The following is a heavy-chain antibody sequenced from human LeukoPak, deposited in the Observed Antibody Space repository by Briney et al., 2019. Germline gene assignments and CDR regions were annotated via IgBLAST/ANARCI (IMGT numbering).Heavy chain of an antibody. CDR2: IYYSGST. J-gene: IGHJ4*02. V-gene: IGHV4-30-4*08. D-gene: IGHD2-15*01. CDR1: GGSISSGDYY. Sequence: SQTLSLTCTVSGGSISSGDYYWSWIRLPPGKGLEWIGYIYYSGSTSYNPSLKSRVTISVDTSKNQFSLKLSSVTAADTAVYYCARDSGGYCSGGSCYSDYWGQGTLVTVSS. CDR3: ARDSGGYCSGGSCYSDY.